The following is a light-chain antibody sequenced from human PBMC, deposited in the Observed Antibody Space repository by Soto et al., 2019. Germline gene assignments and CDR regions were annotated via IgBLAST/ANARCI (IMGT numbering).Light chain of an antibody. CDR2: SNN. Sequence: QSVLTQPPSASGTPGQRVTISCSGSSSNIGSNTVNWYQQLPGTTPKLLIYSNNHRPSGVPDRSSGSKSGTSASLAISGLQSEEEADYYCAAWDDSLNGLVVFGGGTKLTVL. J-gene: IGLJ2*01. V-gene: IGLV1-44*01. CDR1: SSNIGSNT. CDR3: AAWDDSLNGLVV.